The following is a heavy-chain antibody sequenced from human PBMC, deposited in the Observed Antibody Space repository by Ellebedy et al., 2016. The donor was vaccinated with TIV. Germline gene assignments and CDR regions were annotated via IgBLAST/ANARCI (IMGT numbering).Heavy chain of an antibody. CDR1: GFTFSSYG. CDR2: IWYDGSNK. V-gene: IGHV3-33*01. Sequence: GGSLRLXXAASGFTFSSYGMHWVRQAPGKGLEWVAVIWYDGSNKYYADSVKGRFTISRDNSKNTLFLQMNSLRVEDTAVYYCARSPVTATTGAYYYGMDVWGQGTTVTVSS. J-gene: IGHJ6*02. CDR3: ARSPVTATTGAYYYGMDV. D-gene: IGHD4-11*01.